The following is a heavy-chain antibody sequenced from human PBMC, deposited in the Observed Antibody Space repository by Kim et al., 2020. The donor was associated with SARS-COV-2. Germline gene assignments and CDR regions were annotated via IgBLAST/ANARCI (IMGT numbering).Heavy chain of an antibody. Sequence: GGSLRLSCAASGFTFSSYGMHWVRQAPGKGLEWVAVIWYDGSNKYYADSVKGRFTISRDNSKNTLYLQMNSLRAEDTAVYYCARDNQFIAAAEEGFDYWGQGTLVTVSS. CDR1: GFTFSSYG. CDR3: ARDNQFIAAAEEGFDY. J-gene: IGHJ4*02. D-gene: IGHD6-13*01. V-gene: IGHV3-33*01. CDR2: IWYDGSNK.